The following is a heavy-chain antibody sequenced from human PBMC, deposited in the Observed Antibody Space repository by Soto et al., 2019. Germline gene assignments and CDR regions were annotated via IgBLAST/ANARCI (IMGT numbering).Heavy chain of an antibody. Sequence: EVQLVESGGGLLQPGGSLRLSCAVSGSTFSNDWMHWVRQAPGKGLVWVSHINSDGSSTNYADFVKGRFTIARDNAKNTDSLQINSRGADDTAVYYCARVRFYSLDVWGQGTKVTVSS. J-gene: IGHJ6*02. CDR1: GSTFSNDW. CDR3: ARVRFYSLDV. V-gene: IGHV3-74*01. CDR2: INSDGSST.